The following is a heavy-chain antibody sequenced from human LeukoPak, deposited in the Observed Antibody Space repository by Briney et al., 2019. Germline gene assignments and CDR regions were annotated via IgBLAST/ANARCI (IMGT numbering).Heavy chain of an antibody. Sequence: GGSLTLSCAASGFTFSGSAMHWVRQASGKGLEWVGRIRSKANSYATAYAASVKGRFTISRDDSKNTAYLQMNSLKTEDTAVYYCTRRNQVQATDYWGQGTLVTVSS. J-gene: IGHJ4*02. CDR2: IRSKANSYAT. V-gene: IGHV3-73*01. CDR3: TRRNQVQATDY. CDR1: GFTFSGSA. D-gene: IGHD1-1*01.